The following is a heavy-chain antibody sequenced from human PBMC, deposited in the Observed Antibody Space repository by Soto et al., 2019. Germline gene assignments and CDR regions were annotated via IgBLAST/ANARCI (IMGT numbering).Heavy chain of an antibody. D-gene: IGHD6-13*01. V-gene: IGHV1-2*02. Sequence: ASVKVSCKASGYTFTGYYMHWVRQAPGQGLEWMGWINPNSGGTNYAQKFQGRVTMTRDTSISTAYMELSRLRSDDTAVYYCARAVGWSSSWFIGMDVCGQRTTVTVSS. CDR1: GYTFTGYY. CDR3: ARAVGWSSSWFIGMDV. J-gene: IGHJ6*02. CDR2: INPNSGGT.